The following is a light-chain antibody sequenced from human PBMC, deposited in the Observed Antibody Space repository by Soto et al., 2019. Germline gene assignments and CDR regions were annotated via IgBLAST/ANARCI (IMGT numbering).Light chain of an antibody. CDR2: DVF. J-gene: IGLJ1*01. V-gene: IGLV2-11*01. Sequence: QSVLTQPRSVSGSPGQSVTISCTGTSSDVGYYNYVSWYQRHPGKAPKLMIYDVFKRPSGVPDRFSGSKSGNTASLTISGLQAEDEGDYYCCSHAGSYNLYLFGTGTKVTVL. CDR1: SSDVGYYNY. CDR3: CSHAGSYNLYL.